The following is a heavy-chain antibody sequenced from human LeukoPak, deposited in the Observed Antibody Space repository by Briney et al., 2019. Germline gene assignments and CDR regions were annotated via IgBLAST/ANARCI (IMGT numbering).Heavy chain of an antibody. CDR2: IYYSGTT. V-gene: IGHV4-39*07. Sequence: SETLSLTCTVSGGSISSSSYYWGWIRQPPGKGLEWIGSIYYSGTTNYNPSLKSRVAISADTSKNQFSLKLTSLTAADTAIYYCARMPRGALSWFDPWGQGTLVTVSS. CDR3: ARMPRGALSWFDP. J-gene: IGHJ5*02. CDR1: GGSISSSSYY. D-gene: IGHD3-10*01.